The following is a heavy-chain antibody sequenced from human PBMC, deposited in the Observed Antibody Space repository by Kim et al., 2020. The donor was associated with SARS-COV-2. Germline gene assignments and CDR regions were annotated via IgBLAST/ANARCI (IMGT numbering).Heavy chain of an antibody. Sequence: GGSLRLSCAASGFTVSSNYMSWVRQAPGKGLEWVSVIYSGGSTYYADSVKGRFTISRDNSKNTLYLQMNSLRAEDTAVYYCARSSRFGESRYLHAFDIWGQGTMVTVSS. CDR3: ARSSRFGESRYLHAFDI. D-gene: IGHD3-10*01. CDR2: IYSGGST. J-gene: IGHJ3*02. CDR1: GFTVSSNY. V-gene: IGHV3-53*01.